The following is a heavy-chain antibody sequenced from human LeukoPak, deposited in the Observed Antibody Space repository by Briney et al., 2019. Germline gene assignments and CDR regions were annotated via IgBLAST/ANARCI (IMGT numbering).Heavy chain of an antibody. D-gene: IGHD6-13*01. Sequence: ASVKVSCKASGYTFTGFGISWVRQAPGQGLEWMGWISAYNGNTNYAQKLQGRVTMTTDTSTSTAYMELRSLRSDDTAVYYCARGGAAAGYSSSWYLYWGQGTLVTVSS. CDR2: ISAYNGNT. CDR1: GYTFTGFG. CDR3: ARGGAAAGYSSSWYLY. J-gene: IGHJ4*02. V-gene: IGHV1-18*01.